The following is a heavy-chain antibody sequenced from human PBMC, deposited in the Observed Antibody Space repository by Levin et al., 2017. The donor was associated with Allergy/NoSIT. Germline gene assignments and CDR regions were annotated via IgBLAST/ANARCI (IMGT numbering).Heavy chain of an antibody. V-gene: IGHV4-30-4*01. D-gene: IGHD2-21*01. CDR1: GGSISSGDYY. J-gene: IGHJ3*02. CDR3: ARGRIFDAFDI. Sequence: PSETLSLTCTVSGGSISSGDYYWSWIRQPPGKGLEWIGYIYYSGSTYYNPSLKSRVTISVDTSKNQFSLKLSSVTAADTAVYYCARGRIFDAFDIWGQGTMVTVSS. CDR2: IYYSGST.